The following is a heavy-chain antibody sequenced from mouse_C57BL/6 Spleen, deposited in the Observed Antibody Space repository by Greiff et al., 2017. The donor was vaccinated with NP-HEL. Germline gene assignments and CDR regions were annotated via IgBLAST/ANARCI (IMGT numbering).Heavy chain of an antibody. V-gene: IGHV1-22*01. CDR2: INPNNGGT. Sequence: EVKLLESGPELVKPGASVKMSCKASGYTFTDYNMHWVKQSHGKSLEWIGYINPNNGGTSYNQKFKGKATLTVNKSSSTAYMELRSLTSEDSAVYYCASLGAFAYWGQGTLVTVSA. D-gene: IGHD4-1*01. J-gene: IGHJ3*01. CDR3: ASLGAFAY. CDR1: GYTFTDYN.